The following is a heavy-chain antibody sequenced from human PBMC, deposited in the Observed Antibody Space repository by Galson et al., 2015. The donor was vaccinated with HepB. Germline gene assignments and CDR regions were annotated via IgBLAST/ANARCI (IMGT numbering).Heavy chain of an antibody. CDR3: ARRAPSSTQMYYFDY. Sequence: TLSLTCIVSGGSISISNYFWGWIRQPPGKGLEWIGSIYYRGSTYYNRSLKSRVTISVDTSKNQFSLKLSSVTAADTAVYYCARRAPSSTQMYYFDYWGQGTLVTVSS. J-gene: IGHJ4*02. CDR2: IYYRGST. CDR1: GGSISISNYF. V-gene: IGHV4-39*01. D-gene: IGHD2-2*01.